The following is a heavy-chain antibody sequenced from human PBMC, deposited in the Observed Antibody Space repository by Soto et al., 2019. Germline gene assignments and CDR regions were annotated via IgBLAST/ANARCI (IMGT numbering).Heavy chain of an antibody. CDR2: IYYSGST. V-gene: IGHV4-39*01. Sequence: ETLSLTCTVSGGSISSSSYYWGWIRQPPGKGLEWIGSIYYSGSTYYNPSLKSRVTISVDTSKNQFSLKLSSVTAADTAVYYCARQSSGYCSGGSCRFYYYYYYMDVWGKGTTVTVSS. CDR3: ARQSSGYCSGGSCRFYYYYYYMDV. J-gene: IGHJ6*03. D-gene: IGHD2-15*01. CDR1: GGSISSSSYY.